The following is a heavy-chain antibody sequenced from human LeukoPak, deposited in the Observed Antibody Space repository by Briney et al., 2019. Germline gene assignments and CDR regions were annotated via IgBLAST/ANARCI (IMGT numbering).Heavy chain of an antibody. CDR1: GFTFSGYA. J-gene: IGHJ4*02. CDR2: ISGSGGST. D-gene: IGHD3-10*01. Sequence: GGSLRLSCAASGFTFSGYAMSWVRQAPGKGLEWVSAISGSGGSTYYADSGKGRFSISRHNSKNTLYLQMNSLRAEDTGVYYCARRGKNYYGSGSYYKSPSSYYFDYWGQGTLVTASS. CDR3: ARRGKNYYGSGSYYKSPSSYYFDY. V-gene: IGHV3-23*01.